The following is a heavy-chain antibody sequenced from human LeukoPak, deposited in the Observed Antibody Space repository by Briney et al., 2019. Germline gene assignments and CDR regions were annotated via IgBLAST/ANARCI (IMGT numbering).Heavy chain of an antibody. CDR3: ARGGVVIIPVPPDY. V-gene: IGHV3-64*01. D-gene: IGHD3-3*01. CDR2: ISSNGGST. J-gene: IGHJ4*02. CDR1: GFTFSSYA. Sequence: GGSLRLSCAASGFTFSSYAMHWVRQAPGKGLEYVSAISSNGGSTYYANSVKGRFTISRDNSKNTLYLQMGSLRAEDMAVYYCARGGVVIIPVPPDYWGQGTLVTVSS.